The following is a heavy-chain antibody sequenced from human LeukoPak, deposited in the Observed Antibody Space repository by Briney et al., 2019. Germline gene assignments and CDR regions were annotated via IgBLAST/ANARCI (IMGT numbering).Heavy chain of an antibody. J-gene: IGHJ5*02. CDR1: GYTFTSYG. CDR2: ISAYNGNT. D-gene: IGHD5-24*01. Sequence: ASVKVSCKASGYTFTSYGISWVRQAPGQGLEWMGWISAYNGNTNYAQKLQGRVTMTTDTSTSTAYMELRSLGSDDTAVYYCAWASTTIYNWFDPWGQGTLVTVSS. CDR3: AWASTTIYNWFDP. V-gene: IGHV1-18*01.